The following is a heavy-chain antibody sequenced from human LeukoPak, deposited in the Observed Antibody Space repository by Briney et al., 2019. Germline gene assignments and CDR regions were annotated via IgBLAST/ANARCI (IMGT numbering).Heavy chain of an antibody. V-gene: IGHV3-11*01. CDR2: ISNSGSLK. CDR1: GFTFSDHY. CDR3: AKDRMGGYQLLWDLDY. J-gene: IGHJ4*02. D-gene: IGHD2-2*01. Sequence: GGSLRLSCAASGFTFSDHYMSWFRQAPGKGLEWVSYISNSGSLKYYADSVKGRFTISRDNAKNSLYLQMDSLRAEDTAVYYCAKDRMGGYQLLWDLDYWGQGTLVTVSS.